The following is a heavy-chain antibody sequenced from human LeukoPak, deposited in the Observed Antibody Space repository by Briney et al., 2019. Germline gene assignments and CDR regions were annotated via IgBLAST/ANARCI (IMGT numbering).Heavy chain of an antibody. D-gene: IGHD3-10*01. CDR3: ARGPEYYYGSGSYFDY. CDR2: INPNSGGT. V-gene: IGHV1-2*02. J-gene: IGHJ4*02. CDR1: GYTFTGYY. Sequence: GESLKISCKGSGYTFTGYYMHWVRQAPGQGLEWMGWINPNSGGTNYAQKFQGRVTMTRDTSISTAYMELSRLRSDDTAVYYCARGPEYYYGSGSYFDYWGQGTLVTVSS.